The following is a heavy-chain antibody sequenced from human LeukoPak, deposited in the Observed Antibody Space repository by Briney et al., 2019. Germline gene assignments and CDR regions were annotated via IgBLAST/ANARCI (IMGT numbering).Heavy chain of an antibody. CDR2: ITSGFTT. CDR3: AKDYPDLTPATTTLGPFFDA. V-gene: IGHV3-23*01. CDR1: GFTFSTYA. J-gene: IGHJ4*02. Sequence: EGFLRLSCAASGFTFSTYAMTWVRQAPGKGLEWVSTITSGFTTYYADSVRGRFTISRDNSKNTVYLQMYSLRAEDTALYYCAKDYPDLTPATTTLGPFFDAWGPGTLVTVSS. D-gene: IGHD4-11*01.